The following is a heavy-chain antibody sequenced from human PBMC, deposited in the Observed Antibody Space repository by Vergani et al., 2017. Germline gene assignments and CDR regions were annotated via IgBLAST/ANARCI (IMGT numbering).Heavy chain of an antibody. CDR3: ARSDYDFWSGYYTGRRLHYMDV. CDR1: GGTFSSYA. V-gene: IGHV1-69*14. Sequence: QVQLVQSGAEVKKPGSSVKVSCKASGGTFSSYAISWVRQAPGQGLEWMGRIIPIFGTANYAQKFQGRVTITADKSTSTAYMELSSLRSEDTAVYYCARSDYDFWSGYYTGRRLHYMDVWGKGTTVTVSS. J-gene: IGHJ6*03. CDR2: IIPIFGTA. D-gene: IGHD3-3*01.